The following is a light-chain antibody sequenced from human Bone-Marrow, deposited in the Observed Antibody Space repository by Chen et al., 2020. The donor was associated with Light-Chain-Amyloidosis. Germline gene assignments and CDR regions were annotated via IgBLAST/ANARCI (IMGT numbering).Light chain of an antibody. Sequence: DIQLTQSPSFLSASVGDRVTITCRASQGISSYLAWYQQKPGKAPKLLIYAASTLQSGVPSRFSGSGSGTEFTLTISSLQPEDFATYYCQQLNSYPRYTFGQGIKLEIK. V-gene: IGKV1-9*01. CDR2: AAS. CDR1: QGISSY. J-gene: IGKJ2*01. CDR3: QQLNSYPRYT.